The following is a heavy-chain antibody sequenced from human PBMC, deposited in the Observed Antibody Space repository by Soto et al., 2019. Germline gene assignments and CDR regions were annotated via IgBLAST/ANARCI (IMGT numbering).Heavy chain of an antibody. CDR1: GGTFSSYA. J-gene: IGHJ6*02. CDR3: ARDYYDFWSGLDAYYYYGMDV. CDR2: IIPIFGTA. V-gene: IGHV1-69*13. Sequence: ASAKVSCKASGGTFSSYAISWVRQAPGQGLEWMGGIIPIFGTANYAQKFQGRVTITADESTSTAYMELSSLRSEDTAVYYCARDYYDFWSGLDAYYYYGMDVWGQGTTVTVSS. D-gene: IGHD3-3*01.